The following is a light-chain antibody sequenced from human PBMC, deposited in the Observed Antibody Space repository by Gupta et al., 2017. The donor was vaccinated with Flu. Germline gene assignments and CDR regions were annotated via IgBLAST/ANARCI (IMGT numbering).Light chain of an antibody. CDR1: QSLRSA. V-gene: IGKV3-11*01. CDR2: AAS. Sequence: EIVLTQSPVTLSLSPGERATLSCRASQSLRSALAWFQQRPGRAPRLLIYAASNRAAGIPARFSGSGSGTDFTLTISSLEPEDFGVYYCRQRSTWPLTFGHGTKVEI. J-gene: IGKJ3*01. CDR3: RQRSTWPLT.